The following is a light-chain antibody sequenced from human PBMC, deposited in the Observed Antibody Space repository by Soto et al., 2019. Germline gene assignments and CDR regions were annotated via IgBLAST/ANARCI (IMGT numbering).Light chain of an antibody. CDR2: DAS. V-gene: IGKV3-15*01. Sequence: EIVMTQSPATLSVSPGETVTLSCRASQSVSRYLAWYQLRPGQAPRLLIYDASTRATGFPARFSGSGSGTDFTLTISGLQSEDFAVYSCQQCSDWPLFTFGQGTRLEIK. J-gene: IGKJ5*01. CDR3: QQCSDWPLFT. CDR1: QSVSRY.